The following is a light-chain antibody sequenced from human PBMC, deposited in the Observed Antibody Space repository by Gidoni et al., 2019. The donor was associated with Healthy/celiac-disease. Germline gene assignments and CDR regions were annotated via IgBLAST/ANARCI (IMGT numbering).Light chain of an antibody. J-gene: IGKJ3*01. Sequence: EIVSTQSPATLAFSPGERATIPCRASQSVSSYLDWYQQKPGQAPRLLVYDASNRATGSPARLSGSGSGTDFTLTISSLEPEDFAFYYCQQRSNWPPIFTFGPGTKVDIK. CDR1: QSVSSY. V-gene: IGKV3-11*01. CDR2: DAS. CDR3: QQRSNWPPIFT.